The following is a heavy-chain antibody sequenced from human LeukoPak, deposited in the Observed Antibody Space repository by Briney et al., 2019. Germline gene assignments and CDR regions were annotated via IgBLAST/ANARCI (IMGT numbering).Heavy chain of an antibody. V-gene: IGHV4-61*02. Sequence: PSETLSLTCTVSGGSVSSGSYYWSWIRQPAGKGLEWIGRIYTSGSTNYNPSLKSRVTISVDTSKNQFSLKLSSVTAADTAVYYCAREGGGLQLWKNHQYYFDYWGQGTLVTVSS. CDR3: AREGGGLQLWKNHQYYFDY. D-gene: IGHD5-18*01. CDR1: GGSVSSGSYY. CDR2: IYTSGST. J-gene: IGHJ4*02.